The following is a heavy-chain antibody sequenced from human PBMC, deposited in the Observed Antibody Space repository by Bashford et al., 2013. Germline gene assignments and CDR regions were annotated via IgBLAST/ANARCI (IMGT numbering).Heavy chain of an antibody. CDR2: INAGHGNT. CDR3: ARDFNWACDY. D-gene: IGHD7-27*01. CDR1: GYTFTTHA. Sequence: VASVKVSCQTSGYTFTTHAMHWVRQAPGQRLEWMGWINAGHGNTKYSQNFQGRVTITRDTSANTVYMELSSLRSEDTALYYCARDFNWACDYWGPGTLVTVSS. V-gene: IGHV1-3*01. J-gene: IGHJ4*02.